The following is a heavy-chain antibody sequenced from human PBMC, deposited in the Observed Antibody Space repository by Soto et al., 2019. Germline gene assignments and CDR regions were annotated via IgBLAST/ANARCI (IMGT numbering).Heavy chain of an antibody. CDR3: AKRQRGDGFAVDF. D-gene: IGHD3-10*01. V-gene: IGHV3-23*01. Sequence: EVQLLESGGGLVQPGQSLRLSCVASGFTFTTFGMIWVRQAPGKGLEWVSGISSNGGSTYYADSVEGRFTISRDNSKNTLYLQLHSLRVEDTALFYCAKRQRGDGFAVDFWGRGTLVTVSS. CDR1: GFTFTTFG. J-gene: IGHJ4*02. CDR2: ISSNGGST.